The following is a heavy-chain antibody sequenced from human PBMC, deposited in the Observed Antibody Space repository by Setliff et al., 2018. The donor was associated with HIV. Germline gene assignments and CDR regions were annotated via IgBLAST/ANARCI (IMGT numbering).Heavy chain of an antibody. CDR1: GGSFSDYY. J-gene: IGHJ5*02. CDR3: ARGARQLVRWFDP. V-gene: IGHV4-34*01. D-gene: IGHD6-6*01. Sequence: PSETLSLTCAVYGGSFSDYYWSWIRQPPGKGLEWIGEINHGGSTNDNPSLKSRVTISVDTSKNQFSLKLNSVTAADTAVYYCARGARQLVRWFDPWGQGTLVTVSS. CDR2: INHGGST.